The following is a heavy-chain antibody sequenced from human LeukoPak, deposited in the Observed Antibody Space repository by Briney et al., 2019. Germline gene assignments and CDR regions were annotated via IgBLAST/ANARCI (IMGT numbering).Heavy chain of an antibody. CDR2: INGDGSTT. J-gene: IGHJ1*01. D-gene: IGHD3-22*01. V-gene: IGHV3-74*01. CDR1: GFTFSRYW. CDR3: ATGNYYDSRGYYTFGH. Sequence: GGSLRLSCAASGFTFSRYWMHWVRQAPGKGLVWVSRINGDGSTTSYADYVKGGFTISRDNAKNTLYLQMNSLRAEDTAVYYCATGNYYDSRGYYTFGHWGQGTLVTVSS.